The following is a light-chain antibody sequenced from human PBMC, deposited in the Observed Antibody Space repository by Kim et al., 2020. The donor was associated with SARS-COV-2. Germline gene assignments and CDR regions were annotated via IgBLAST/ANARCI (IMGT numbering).Light chain of an antibody. V-gene: IGKV3-11*01. J-gene: IGKJ4*01. Sequence: PGEGATLSCRASQGVGFSLACYQQTRGQAPRLLIYDAAMRATGIPDRFSGSVSGTDFTLTISSLEPEDFAIYYCQQHSKWPAAPTFGGGTKVDIK. CDR3: QQHSKWPAAPT. CDR2: DAA. CDR1: QGVGFS.